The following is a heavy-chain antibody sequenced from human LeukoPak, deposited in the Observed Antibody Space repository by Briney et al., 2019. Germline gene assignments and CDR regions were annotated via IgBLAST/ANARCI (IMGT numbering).Heavy chain of an antibody. V-gene: IGHV1-2*02. CDR1: GYTFTDYY. D-gene: IGHD5-12*01. Sequence: GASVKVSCTASGYTFTDYYMHWVRPAPGQGRWWMGWINPNSGGTNYAQKFQGRVTMTRDTSISTAYMELSRLRSDDTAVYYCAGGGSADYWGQGTLVTVSS. CDR3: AGGGSADY. CDR2: INPNSGGT. J-gene: IGHJ4*02.